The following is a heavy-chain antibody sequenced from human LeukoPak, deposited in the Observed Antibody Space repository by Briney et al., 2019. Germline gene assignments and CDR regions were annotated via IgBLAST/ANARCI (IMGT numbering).Heavy chain of an antibody. CDR3: ARDLSNSSPYFDY. D-gene: IGHD4-11*01. CDR1: GFTFSDYY. Sequence: PGGSLRLSCAASGFTFSDYYMSWIRQAPGNGLEGVSYISSSSSYTNYADSVKGRFTISRDNAKNSLYLQMNSLRAEDTAVYYCARDLSNSSPYFDYWGQGTLVTVSS. J-gene: IGHJ4*02. CDR2: ISSSSSYT. V-gene: IGHV3-11*06.